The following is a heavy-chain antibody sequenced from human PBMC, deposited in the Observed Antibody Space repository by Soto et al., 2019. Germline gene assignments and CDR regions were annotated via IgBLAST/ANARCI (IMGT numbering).Heavy chain of an antibody. J-gene: IGHJ5*02. D-gene: IGHD4-17*01. V-gene: IGHV2-5*02. CDR3: AHRTTTVTWWFDP. CDR2: IYWDDDK. Sequence: QITLKESGPTLVKPTQTLTLTCTFSGFSLTTSGVGVGWIRPGKAQEWLALIYWDDDKRYSPSLKSRLTITKDTSKNQVVLTMTNMDPADTATYFCAHRTTTVTWWFDPWGQGTLVTVSS. CDR1: GFSLTTSGVG.